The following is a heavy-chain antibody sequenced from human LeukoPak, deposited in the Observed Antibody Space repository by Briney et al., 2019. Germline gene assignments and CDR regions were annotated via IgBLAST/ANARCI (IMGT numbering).Heavy chain of an antibody. CDR3: ARAPAAAGTQTSGRFDP. CDR2: IIPILGIA. V-gene: IGHV1-69*04. J-gene: IGHJ5*02. Sequence: ASVKVSCKASGGTFSSYAISWVRQAPGQGLEWMGRIIPILGIANYAQKFQGRVTITADKSTSTAYMELSSLRSEDTAMYYCARAPAAAGTQTSGRFDPWGQGTLVTVSS. D-gene: IGHD6-13*01. CDR1: GGTFSSYA.